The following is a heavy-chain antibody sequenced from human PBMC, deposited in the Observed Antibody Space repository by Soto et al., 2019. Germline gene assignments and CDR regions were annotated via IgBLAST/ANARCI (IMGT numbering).Heavy chain of an antibody. V-gene: IGHV3-23*01. CDR2: ISGSGGST. Sequence: GGSLRLSCTASGFTFSSYAMNWVRQAPGKGLEWVSVISGSGGSTYYADSVKGRFTISRDNSKNTLYLQMNSLRAEDTAVYYCASRSSGCYFDYWGQGTLVTVPS. CDR1: GFTFSSYA. J-gene: IGHJ4*02. D-gene: IGHD6-19*01. CDR3: ASRSSGCYFDY.